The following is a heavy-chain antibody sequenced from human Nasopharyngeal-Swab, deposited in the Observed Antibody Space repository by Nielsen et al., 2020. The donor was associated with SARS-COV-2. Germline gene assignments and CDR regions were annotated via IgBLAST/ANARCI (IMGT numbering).Heavy chain of an antibody. CDR2: ISHDQTNK. D-gene: IGHD2-21*02. CDR1: GFPLSSYA. V-gene: IGHV3-30-3*01. CDR3: VRDSRKYCRNIDCYMGNWFDP. Sequence: GESLKISCAASGFPLSSYAMHWVRPAPGTGLELVAVISHDQTNKDYADSVKGRFSVSRDNSKNTVYLQMSSLRSEDTAIYYCVRDSRKYCRNIDCYMGNWFDPWGQGTLVTVSS. J-gene: IGHJ5*02.